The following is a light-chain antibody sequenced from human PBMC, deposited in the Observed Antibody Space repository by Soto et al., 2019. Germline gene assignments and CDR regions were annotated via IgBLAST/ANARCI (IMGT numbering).Light chain of an antibody. CDR2: GAS. Sequence: EIVLTQSPGTLSLSPGERATLSCRASQSVSSSYLAWYQQKPGQAPRLLIYGASSRATGFPDRFSGSGSGTDFTLTISRLEPADFAVYYCQQCCSSPVTFGQGTRLEIK. CDR3: QQCCSSPVT. CDR1: QSVSSSY. V-gene: IGKV3-20*01. J-gene: IGKJ5*01.